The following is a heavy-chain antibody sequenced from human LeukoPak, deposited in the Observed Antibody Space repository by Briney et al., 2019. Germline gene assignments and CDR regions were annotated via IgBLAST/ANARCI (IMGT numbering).Heavy chain of an antibody. V-gene: IGHV3-30*04. CDR1: GFTFSSYA. Sequence: PGRSLRLSCTGSGFTFSSYAIRWVRQAPGKGLEWVAVVSYDGKSKYYADSVKGRFTISRDNSESTVDLQMTTLRPEDTAVYYCAREVSGRRNYFDSWDQVTLVIVYS. CDR2: VSYDGKSK. CDR3: AREVSGRRNYFDS. D-gene: IGHD6-19*01. J-gene: IGHJ4*02.